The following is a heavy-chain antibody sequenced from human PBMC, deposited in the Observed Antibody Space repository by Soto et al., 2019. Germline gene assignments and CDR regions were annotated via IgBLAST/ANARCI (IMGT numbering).Heavy chain of an antibody. J-gene: IGHJ6*02. V-gene: IGHV5-10-1*01. CDR2: IDPSDSYT. CDR3: ARRPIAAAGRYYYYGMDV. Sequence: GESLKISCKGSGYSFTSYWISWVRQMPGKGVEWMGRIDPSDSYTNYSPSFQGHVTISADKSISTAYLQWSSLKASDTAMYYCARRPIAAAGRYYYYGMDVWGQGTTVTVSS. D-gene: IGHD6-13*01. CDR1: GYSFTSYW.